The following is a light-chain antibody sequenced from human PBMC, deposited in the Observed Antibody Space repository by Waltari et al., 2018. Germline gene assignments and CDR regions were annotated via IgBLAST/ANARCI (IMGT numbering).Light chain of an antibody. CDR1: QSVLYSSNNKNY. Sequence: DVVMTQSPDSLAVSLGERATINCKSSQSVLYSSNNKNYLAWFQKKPGQPPKLLIYWASTRESGVPDRFSGSGSGTDFTLTISSLQAEDVAVYYCQQYYSTPWTFGRGTKVEIK. CDR2: WAS. J-gene: IGKJ1*01. CDR3: QQYYSTPWT. V-gene: IGKV4-1*01.